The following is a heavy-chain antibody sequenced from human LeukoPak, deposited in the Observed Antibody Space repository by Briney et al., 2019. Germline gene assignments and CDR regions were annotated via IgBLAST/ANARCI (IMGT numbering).Heavy chain of an antibody. D-gene: IGHD6-19*01. CDR2: ISSSSSYI. Sequence: GGSLRLSCAASGFTFSSYAMSWVRQAPGKGLEWVSAISSSSSYIYYADSVKGRFTISRDNAKNSLYLQMNSLRAEDTAVYYCARDFRYSSGWYVRWFDPWGQGTLVTVSS. V-gene: IGHV3-21*01. CDR3: ARDFRYSSGWYVRWFDP. CDR1: GFTFSSYA. J-gene: IGHJ5*02.